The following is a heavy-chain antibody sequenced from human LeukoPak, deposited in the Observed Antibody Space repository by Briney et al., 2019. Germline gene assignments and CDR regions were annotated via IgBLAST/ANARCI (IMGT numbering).Heavy chain of an antibody. CDR2: ISSSGAKT. CDR3: ARDPIAVVGGGSFDY. Sequence: GGSLRLSCAASGFTFSSYSMNWVRQAPGKGLQWVSSISSSGAKTYYADSVKGRVTISRDNAKNSYYLEMNSLVAEDTAVYYCARDPIAVVGGGSFDYWGQGTLVTVSS. D-gene: IGHD6-19*01. J-gene: IGHJ4*02. V-gene: IGHV3-21*01. CDR1: GFTFSSYS.